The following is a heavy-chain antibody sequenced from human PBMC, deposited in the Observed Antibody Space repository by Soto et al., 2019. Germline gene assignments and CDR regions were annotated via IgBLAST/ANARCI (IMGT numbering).Heavy chain of an antibody. CDR3: ARGRPGYSYGYNWFDP. CDR1: GDSITGSH. D-gene: IGHD5-18*01. CDR2: IYYRGST. V-gene: IGHV4-59*12. Sequence: AETLSLTCTVSGDSITGSHWNWIRQPLGKPLEWIGYIYYRGSTNYNPSLESRPTLSVDRSKNQISLRLNSVTAADTAVYYCARGRPGYSYGYNWFDPWGQGTLVTVAS. J-gene: IGHJ5*02.